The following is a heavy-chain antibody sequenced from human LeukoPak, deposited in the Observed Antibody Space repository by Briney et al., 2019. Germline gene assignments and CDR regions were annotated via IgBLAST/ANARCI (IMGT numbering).Heavy chain of an antibody. D-gene: IGHD3-16*02. Sequence: SETLSLTCTVSGYSISSGYYWGWIRQPPGKGLEWIGSIYHSGSTYYNPSLKSRVTISVDTSKNQFSLKLSSVTAADTAVYYCATPTAPHRDSPFDPSGRGTLVTASS. CDR1: GYSISSGYY. CDR3: ATPTAPHRDSPFDP. CDR2: IYHSGST. J-gene: IGHJ5*02. V-gene: IGHV4-38-2*02.